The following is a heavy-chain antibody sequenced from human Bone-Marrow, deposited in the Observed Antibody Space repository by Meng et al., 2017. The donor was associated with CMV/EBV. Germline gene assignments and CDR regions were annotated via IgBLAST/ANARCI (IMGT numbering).Heavy chain of an antibody. CDR3: ARARSPTHFDY. CDR1: GFTFSTFD. J-gene: IGHJ4*02. CDR2: IGTVGDT. V-gene: IGHV3-13*01. Sequence: GEFLKISCTASGFTFSTFDFHWVRQPTGKGLEWVSSIGTVGDTYSIGSVKGRFIISREDAKNSVYLQMNGLRDGDTCLYYCARARSPTHFDYWGRGALVTVSS.